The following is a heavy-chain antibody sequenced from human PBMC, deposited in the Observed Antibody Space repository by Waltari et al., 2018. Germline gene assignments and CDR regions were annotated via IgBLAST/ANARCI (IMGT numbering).Heavy chain of an antibody. CDR2: ISGRGGSP. CDR1: GFTFSSYA. V-gene: IGHV3-23*01. D-gene: IGHD3-16*02. J-gene: IGHJ6*02. Sequence: EVQLLESGGGLVQPGGSLRLCCAASGFTFSSYAMSWVRRAPGEGLEWVSAISGRGGSPYYAAAVTGRFTISGDNSKNTLYLQMHSLRAEDTAVYYCAKLRDYIWGSYRSYGMDVWGQGTTVTVSS. CDR3: AKLRDYIWGSYRSYGMDV.